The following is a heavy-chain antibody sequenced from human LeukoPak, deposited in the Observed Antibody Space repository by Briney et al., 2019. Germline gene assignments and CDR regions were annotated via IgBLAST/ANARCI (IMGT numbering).Heavy chain of an antibody. CDR3: ARDSYGGNWSLGY. J-gene: IGHJ4*02. D-gene: IGHD2-21*01. Sequence: ASVKVSCKASGFTFTVYYFHWVRQAPGQGLEWMGWVNPNTGGTKYAQMFQGRVTMTRDTSISTAYMELSRLTSDDTAVYYCARDSYGGNWSLGYWGQGTLVTVSS. V-gene: IGHV1-2*02. CDR1: GFTFTVYY. CDR2: VNPNTGGT.